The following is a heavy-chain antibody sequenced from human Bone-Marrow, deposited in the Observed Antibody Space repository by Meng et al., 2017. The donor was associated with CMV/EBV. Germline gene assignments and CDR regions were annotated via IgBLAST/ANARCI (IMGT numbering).Heavy chain of an antibody. CDR2: INPSGGST. D-gene: IGHD6-13*01. Sequence: ASVKVSCKASGYTFTSYYMHWVRQAPGQGLEWMGIINPSGGSTSYAQKFQGRVTMTRDTSTSTGYMELRSLRSDDTAVYYCARVEINHSSSWYGDIINYFDYWGQGTLVTVSS. V-gene: IGHV1-46*01. CDR3: ARVEINHSSSWYGDIINYFDY. J-gene: IGHJ4*02. CDR1: GYTFTSYY.